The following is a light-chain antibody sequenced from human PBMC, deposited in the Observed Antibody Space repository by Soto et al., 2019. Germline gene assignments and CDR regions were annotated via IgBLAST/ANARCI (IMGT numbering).Light chain of an antibody. CDR1: QSIRTS. Sequence: EIVMTHSPATLSVSPGEIATLSCRASQSIRTSLAWYQQKPGQAPRLVIFDASNRANGVPARFGGSGSGTDFTLTISRLEPEDFAVYYCQQYGSSPLTLGGGTKVDIK. CDR3: QQYGSSPLT. CDR2: DAS. J-gene: IGKJ4*01. V-gene: IGKV3-20*01.